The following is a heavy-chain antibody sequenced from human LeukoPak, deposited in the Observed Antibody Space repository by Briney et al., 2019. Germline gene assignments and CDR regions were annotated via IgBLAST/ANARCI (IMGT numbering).Heavy chain of an antibody. CDR2: ISGSGGST. J-gene: IGHJ4*02. D-gene: IGHD6-19*01. CDR3: AKDYRQYSSGWYSN. V-gene: IGHV3-23*01. Sequence: GGSLRLSCAASGFTFSSYAMSWVRQAPGNRLEWVSAISGSGGSTYYADSVKGRFTISRDNSKNTLYLQMNSLRAEDTAVYYCAKDYRQYSSGWYSNWGQGTLVTVSS. CDR1: GFTFSSYA.